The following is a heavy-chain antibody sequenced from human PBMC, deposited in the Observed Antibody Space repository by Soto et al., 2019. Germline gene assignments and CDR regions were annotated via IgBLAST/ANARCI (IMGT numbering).Heavy chain of an antibody. D-gene: IGHD2-15*01. V-gene: IGHV3-33*01. J-gene: IGHJ3*01. CDR3: VRGGKTAGGFDV. CDR2: IWSDGNRK. Sequence: QVQLVESGGGAVQPGRSLRLSCAASGFTLSDYGMQWVRQAPDKRLEWVAVIWSDGNRKYYADSVKGRFTISRDKPDNTFFLEMNGLTADDTAVYYCVRGGKTAGGFDVWGQGTMVTVSS. CDR1: GFTLSDYG.